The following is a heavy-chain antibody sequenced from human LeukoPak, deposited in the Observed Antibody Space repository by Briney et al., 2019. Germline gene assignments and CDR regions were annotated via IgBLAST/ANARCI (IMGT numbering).Heavy chain of an antibody. CDR3: ARGGLRYFDWLSDY. Sequence: SVKVSCKASGGTFSSYAISWVRQAPGQGLEWMGGIIPTFGTANYAQKFQGRVTITADESTSTAYMELSSLRSEDTAVYYCARGGLRYFDWLSDYWGQGTLVTVSS. CDR2: IIPTFGTA. D-gene: IGHD3-9*01. CDR1: GGTFSSYA. J-gene: IGHJ4*02. V-gene: IGHV1-69*01.